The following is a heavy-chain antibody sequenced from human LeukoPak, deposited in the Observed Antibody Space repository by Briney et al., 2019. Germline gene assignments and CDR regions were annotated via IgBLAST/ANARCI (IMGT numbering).Heavy chain of an antibody. J-gene: IGHJ4*02. CDR3: ASTYRLAYCGGDCYSPY. Sequence: SETLSLTCTVSGGSISSSSYYWGWIRQPPGKGLEWIGSIYYSGSTNYNPSLKSRVTISVDTSKNQFSLKLSSVTAADTAVYYCASTYRLAYCGGDCYSPYWGQGTLVTVSS. V-gene: IGHV4-39*01. D-gene: IGHD2-21*02. CDR1: GGSISSSSYY. CDR2: IYYSGST.